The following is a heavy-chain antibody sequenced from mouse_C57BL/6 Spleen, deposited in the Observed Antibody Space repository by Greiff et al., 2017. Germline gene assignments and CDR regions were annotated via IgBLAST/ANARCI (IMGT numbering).Heavy chain of an antibody. D-gene: IGHD2-1*01. CDR3: ARDLYYAYFDY. CDR1: GYSITSGYY. Sequence: DVQLVESGPGLVKPSQSLSLTCSVTGYSITSGYYWNWIRQFPGNKLEWMGYISYDGSNNYNPSLKNRISITRDTSKNQFFLKLNSVTTEDTATYYCARDLYYAYFDYWGQGTTLTVSS. CDR2: ISYDGSN. V-gene: IGHV3-6*01. J-gene: IGHJ2*01.